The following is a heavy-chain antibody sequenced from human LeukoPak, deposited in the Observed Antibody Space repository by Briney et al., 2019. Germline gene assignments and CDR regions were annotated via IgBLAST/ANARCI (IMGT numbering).Heavy chain of an antibody. D-gene: IGHD1-26*01. V-gene: IGHV3-74*01. CDR1: GFTFSSYW. Sequence: AGGSLRLSCAASGFTFSSYWMHWVRQAPGKGLVWVSRINSDGSSTSYADSVKGRFTISRDNAKNTLYLQMNSLRAEDTAVYYCARERSYYRVYYGMDVWGQGTTVTVSS. J-gene: IGHJ6*02. CDR2: INSDGSST. CDR3: ARERSYYRVYYGMDV.